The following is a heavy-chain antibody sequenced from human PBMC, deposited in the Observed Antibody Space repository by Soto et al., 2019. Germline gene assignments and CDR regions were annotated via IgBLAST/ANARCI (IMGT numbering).Heavy chain of an antibody. CDR2: IIPIFGTA. V-gene: IGHV1-69*13. D-gene: IGHD1-26*01. Sequence: ASVKVSCKASGGTFSSYAISWVRQAPGQGLEWMGGIIPIFGTANYAQKFQGRVTITADESTSTAYMELSSLRSEDTAVYYCARGVGYSGSYYGSYYYGMEVWGQGTTVSVSS. J-gene: IGHJ6*01. CDR1: GGTFSSYA. CDR3: ARGVGYSGSYYGSYYYGMEV.